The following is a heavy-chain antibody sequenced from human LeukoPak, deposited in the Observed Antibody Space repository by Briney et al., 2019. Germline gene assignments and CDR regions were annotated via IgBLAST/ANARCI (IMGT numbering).Heavy chain of an antibody. CDR3: ARDYDFWSGYYPLFDY. Sequence: GGSLRLSCAASGFTVSSYWMIWVRQAPGKGLEWVANVKQDGSEKYYVDSVKGPFTISRDNAKNSLYLQMNSLRAEDTAVYYCARDYDFWSGYYPLFDYWGQGTLVTVSS. D-gene: IGHD3-3*01. CDR2: VKQDGSEK. J-gene: IGHJ4*02. V-gene: IGHV3-7*01. CDR1: GFTVSSYW.